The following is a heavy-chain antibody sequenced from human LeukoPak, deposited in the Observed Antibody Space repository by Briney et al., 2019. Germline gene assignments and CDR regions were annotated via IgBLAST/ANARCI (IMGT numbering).Heavy chain of an antibody. CDR2: IYYSGST. Sequence: NPSETLSLTCTVSGGSISSSSYYWGWIRQPPGKGLEWIGSIYYSGSTYYNPSLKSRVTISVDTSKNQFSLKLSSVTAADTAVYYCARLKYSSGWYGFDYWGQGTLVTVSS. J-gene: IGHJ4*02. CDR1: GGSISSSSYY. V-gene: IGHV4-39*01. D-gene: IGHD6-19*01. CDR3: ARLKYSSGWYGFDY.